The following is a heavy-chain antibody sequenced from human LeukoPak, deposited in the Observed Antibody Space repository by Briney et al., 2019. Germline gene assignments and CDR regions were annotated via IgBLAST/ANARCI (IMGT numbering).Heavy chain of an antibody. J-gene: IGHJ4*02. D-gene: IGHD5-18*01. CDR2: ITSSSTI. Sequence: GGSLRLSCAASGFTFSTYGTNWVRQAPGKGLEWVSYITSSSTIYYADSVKGRFSISRDNAKNSLSLQMNSLRAEDTAVYYCARRGDTPMVGDYWGQGTLVTVSS. CDR3: ARRGDTPMVGDY. V-gene: IGHV3-48*01. CDR1: GFTFSTYG.